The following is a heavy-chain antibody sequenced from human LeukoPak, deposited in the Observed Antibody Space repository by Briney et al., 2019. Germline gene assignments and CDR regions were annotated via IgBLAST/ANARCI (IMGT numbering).Heavy chain of an antibody. V-gene: IGHV3-21*04. J-gene: IGHJ4*02. CDR3: ARDRPPVVI. CDR2: ISGTTSGT. D-gene: IGHD2-15*01. CDR1: GFTLSTCA. Sequence: GGSLRLSCAASGFTLSTCAMSWVRQAPGKGLEWVSGISGTTSGTYYADSVKGRFTISRDNAKNSLYLQMNSLRAGDTAVYYCARDRPPVVIWGQGTLVTVSS.